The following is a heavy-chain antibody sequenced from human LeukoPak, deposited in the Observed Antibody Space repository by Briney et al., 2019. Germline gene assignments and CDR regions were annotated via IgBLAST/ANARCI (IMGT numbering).Heavy chain of an antibody. CDR1: GGSFSGYY. CDR3: ARQWLRFSYYYMDV. V-gene: IGHV4-34*01. Sequence: SETLSLTCAVYGGSFSGYYWSWIRQPPGKGLEWIGEINHSGSTNYNPSLKSRVTISVDTSKNQFSLKLSSVTAADTAVYYCARQWLRFSYYYMDVWGKGTTVTISS. D-gene: IGHD5-12*01. J-gene: IGHJ6*03. CDR2: INHSGST.